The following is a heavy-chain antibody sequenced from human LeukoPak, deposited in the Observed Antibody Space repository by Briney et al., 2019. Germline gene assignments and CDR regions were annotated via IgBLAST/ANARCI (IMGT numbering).Heavy chain of an antibody. D-gene: IGHD3-22*01. CDR3: ARAAYYYDSSGYYPDAFDI. CDR1: GGSISSGDYY. CDR2: IYYSGST. Sequence: TSETLSLTCTVSGGSISSGDYYWSWIRQPPGKGLEWIGYIYYSGSTYYNPSLKSRVTISVDTSKNQFSLKLSSVTAADTAVYYCARAAYYYDSSGYYPDAFDIWGQGTMATVSS. V-gene: IGHV4-30-4*08. J-gene: IGHJ3*02.